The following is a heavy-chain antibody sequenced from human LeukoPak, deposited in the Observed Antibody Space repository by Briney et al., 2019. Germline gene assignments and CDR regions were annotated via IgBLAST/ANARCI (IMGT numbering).Heavy chain of an antibody. V-gene: IGHV3-15*01. CDR2: IKSKTDGGTT. J-gene: IGHJ4*02. D-gene: IGHD5-12*01. Sequence: GGSLRLSCVASGFSFINAWMNWVRQAPGEGLEWVGRIKSKTDGGTTDYAAPVKGRFTISRDDSKDTLYLQMNSLKTEDTAVYYCITDIGYSGWGQGTLVTVSS. CDR1: GFSFINAW. CDR3: ITDIGYSG.